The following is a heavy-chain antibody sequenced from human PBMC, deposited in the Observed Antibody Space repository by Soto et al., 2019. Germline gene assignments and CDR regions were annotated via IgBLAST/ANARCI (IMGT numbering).Heavy chain of an antibody. J-gene: IGHJ4*02. Sequence: QVQLVQSGAEVKKPGAAVKVSCKASGYTFTSYGISWVRQAPGQGAEWMGWSSAYNGNTNYAQKLQGRVTMTTDTSKSTAYMELRSLRSDDTAVYYCARDSKRGPYCRGGSCGSWGQGTLVTVSS. CDR2: SSAYNGNT. V-gene: IGHV1-18*04. D-gene: IGHD2-15*01. CDR1: GYTFTSYG. CDR3: ARDSKRGPYCRGGSCGS.